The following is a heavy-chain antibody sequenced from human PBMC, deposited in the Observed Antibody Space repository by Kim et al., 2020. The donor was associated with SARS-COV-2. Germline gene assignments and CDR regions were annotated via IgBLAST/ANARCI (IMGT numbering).Heavy chain of an antibody. Sequence: GGSLRLSCAASGFRFSNYEMNWVLQTPGKGLEWIAYISCVSRRIYYADSVRGRFTISRDNAKNSLYLQMNSLRAEDTAVYYCATPASTDGWYFDYWGRGTLVTVSS. CDR3: ATPASTDGWYFDY. D-gene: IGHD6-19*01. CDR1: GFRFSNYE. V-gene: IGHV3-48*03. J-gene: IGHJ4*02. CDR2: ISCVSRRI.